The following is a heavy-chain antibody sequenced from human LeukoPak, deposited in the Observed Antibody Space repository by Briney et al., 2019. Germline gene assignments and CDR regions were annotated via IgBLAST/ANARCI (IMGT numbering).Heavy chain of an antibody. V-gene: IGHV3-11*01. CDR1: GFTFSDYY. Sequence: GGSLRLSCAASGFTFSDYYMSWIRQAPGKGLEWVSYISSSGSTIYYADSVKGRFAISRDNAKNSLYLQMNSLRAEDTAVYYXXXXXYXSSGYLDYWGQGTLVTVSS. J-gene: IGHJ4*02. CDR3: XXXXYXSSGYLDY. CDR2: ISSSGSTI. D-gene: IGHD3-22*01.